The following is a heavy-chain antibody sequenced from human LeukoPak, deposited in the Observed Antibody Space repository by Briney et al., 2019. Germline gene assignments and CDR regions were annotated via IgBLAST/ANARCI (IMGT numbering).Heavy chain of an antibody. J-gene: IGHJ4*02. Sequence: SETLSLTCAVYGGSFSGYYWSWIRQPPGKGLEWIGEINHSGSTNYNPSLKSRVTISVDTSKNQFSLKLSSVTAADTAVYYCARGVNRCFDYWGEGTLVSVSS. CDR2: INHSGST. CDR3: ARGVNRCFDY. D-gene: IGHD1/OR15-1a*01. V-gene: IGHV4-34*01. CDR1: GGSFSGYY.